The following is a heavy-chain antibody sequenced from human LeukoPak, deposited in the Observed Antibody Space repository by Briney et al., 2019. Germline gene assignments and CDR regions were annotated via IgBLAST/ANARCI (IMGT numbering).Heavy chain of an antibody. J-gene: IGHJ4*02. V-gene: IGHV4-59*08. CDR2: IYYSGST. D-gene: IGHD4-17*01. CDR1: GGSISSYY. Sequence: SETLSLTCTVSGGSISSYYWSWIRQPPGKGLEWIGDIYYSGSTYYNPSLKSGVTISGDTSKNQFSLKLSSVTAADTAVYYCARGYGDFRVEGRYFHSWGQGTLVTVSS. CDR3: ARGYGDFRVEGRYFHS.